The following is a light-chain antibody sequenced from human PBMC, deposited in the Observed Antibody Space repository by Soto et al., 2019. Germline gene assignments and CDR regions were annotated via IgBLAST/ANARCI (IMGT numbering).Light chain of an antibody. V-gene: IGLV2-8*01. CDR1: SSDVGGYNY. J-gene: IGLJ2*01. CDR2: EVS. CDR3: SSYAGSNNPVV. Sequence: QSALTQPPSASGSPGQSVTISCTGTSSDVGGYNYVSWYQQHPGKAPKLMIYEVSKRPSGVPDRLSGSKSGNTASLTVSGLQAEDEADYYCSSYAGSNNPVVFGGGTKLTVL.